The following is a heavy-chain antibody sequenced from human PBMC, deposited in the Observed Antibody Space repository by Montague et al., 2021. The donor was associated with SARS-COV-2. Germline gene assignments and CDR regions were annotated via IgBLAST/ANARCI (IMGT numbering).Heavy chain of an antibody. J-gene: IGHJ4*02. CDR1: GGSISATDCY. Sequence: SETLSLTCTVSGGSISATDCYWAWIRQPPGKGLEWVVSINYIGTTAYNPSLRSRVTLSVDSSKNQFSLRLNSVTAGDTAVYYCARRYGDGNGYHYMDSWGQGTLVPVSS. V-gene: IGHV4-39*01. CDR2: INYIGTT. CDR3: ARRYGDGNGYHYMDS. D-gene: IGHD3-22*01.